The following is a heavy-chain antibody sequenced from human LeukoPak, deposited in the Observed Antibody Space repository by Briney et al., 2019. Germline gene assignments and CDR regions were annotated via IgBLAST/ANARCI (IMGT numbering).Heavy chain of an antibody. Sequence: SETLSLTCTVSGGSISSTNYYWGWIRQPPGKRLEWIGTIYYSGDTYYSPSLKSRITISRDTSKNLFSLSLTSVTAADTAVYYCARVKGYYGSGSYSLDYWGQGTLVTVSS. D-gene: IGHD3-10*01. CDR3: ARVKGYYGSGSYSLDY. CDR1: GGSISSTNYY. CDR2: IYYSGDT. J-gene: IGHJ4*02. V-gene: IGHV4-39*01.